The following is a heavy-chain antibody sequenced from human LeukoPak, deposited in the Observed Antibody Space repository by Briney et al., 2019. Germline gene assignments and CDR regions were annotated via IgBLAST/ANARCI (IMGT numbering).Heavy chain of an antibody. V-gene: IGHV3-74*01. D-gene: IGHD3-22*01. CDR3: ATGDSSGLPDY. Sequence: GGSLRLSCAASGFTFSSYWMHWVRQAPGKGLVWVSRINSDGSSTSYADSVKGRFTISRDNAKNTLYLQMNSLRAEDTAVYYCATGDSSGLPDYWGQGTLVTVSS. J-gene: IGHJ4*02. CDR1: GFTFSSYW. CDR2: INSDGSST.